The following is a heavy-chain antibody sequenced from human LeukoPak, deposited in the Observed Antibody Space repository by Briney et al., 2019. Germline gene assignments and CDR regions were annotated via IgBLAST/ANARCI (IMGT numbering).Heavy chain of an antibody. Sequence: LTGGSLRLSCAASGFTFSSYAMGWVRQAPGKGLEWLTVIRSKNYGGTIESAPSLRGRFVVSRDDSKSILYLQMNSLKIEDTGVYYCTGQQQLAYWGQGVLVTVSS. J-gene: IGHJ4*02. CDR2: IRSKNYGGTI. V-gene: IGHV3-49*04. D-gene: IGHD1-1*01. CDR3: TGQQQLAY. CDR1: GFTFSSYA.